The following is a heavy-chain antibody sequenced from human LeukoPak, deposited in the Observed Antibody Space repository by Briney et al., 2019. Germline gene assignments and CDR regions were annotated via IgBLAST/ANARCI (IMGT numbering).Heavy chain of an antibody. CDR1: GFTFSNAW. Sequence: GGSLRLSCAASGFTFSNAWMSWVRQAPGKGLEWVGRIESKTDGGTTDYAAPVKGRFTISRDDSKNTLYLQMDSLKTEDTAVYYCVLSAGGYWGQGTLVTVSS. V-gene: IGHV3-15*04. CDR2: IESKTDGGTT. D-gene: IGHD3-16*02. J-gene: IGHJ4*02. CDR3: VLSAGGY.